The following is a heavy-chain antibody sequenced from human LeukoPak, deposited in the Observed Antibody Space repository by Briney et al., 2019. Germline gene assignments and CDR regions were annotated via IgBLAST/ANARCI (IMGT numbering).Heavy chain of an antibody. CDR1: GFTFSDNY. Sequence: GGSLRLSCAASGFTFSDNYMSWIRQAPGKGLEWVSYISSSGNTTYNADSVKGRFSITRDNAKNSLYLQMNSLRAEDTAVYYCARDGGSAWFLDYWGQGTLVTVSS. V-gene: IGHV3-11*04. J-gene: IGHJ4*02. CDR2: ISSSGNTT. D-gene: IGHD6-19*01. CDR3: ARDGGSAWFLDY.